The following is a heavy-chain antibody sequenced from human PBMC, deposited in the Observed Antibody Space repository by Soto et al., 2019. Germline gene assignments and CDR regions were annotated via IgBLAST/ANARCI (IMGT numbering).Heavy chain of an antibody. V-gene: IGHV3-21*01. CDR1: GFTFSRVS. Sequence: GGSLRLSCEASGFTFSRVSMNWVRQVPGKGLEWVASISSGSSDTWYADSVKGRFIISRDNAQNSLFLQMNTLRPEDTAMYYCAASIAARTTYYYGMDVWGQGTTVTVSS. CDR2: ISSGSSDT. CDR3: AASIAARTTYYYGMDV. J-gene: IGHJ6*02. D-gene: IGHD6-6*01.